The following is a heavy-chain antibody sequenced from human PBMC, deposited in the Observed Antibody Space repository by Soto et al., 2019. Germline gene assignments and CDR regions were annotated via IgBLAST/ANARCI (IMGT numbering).Heavy chain of an antibody. CDR1: GGSFSGYY. J-gene: IGHJ6*02. Sequence: QVQLQQWGAGLLKPSETLSLTCAVYGGSFSGYYWSWIRQPPGKGLEWIGEINHSGSTNYNPSLKSRVTISVDTSKNQFYLKLSSVTAADTAVYYCARVRRFVGSVRQLVSCRCYGMDVWGQGTTVTVSS. D-gene: IGHD6-13*01. CDR2: INHSGST. V-gene: IGHV4-34*01. CDR3: ARVRRFVGSVRQLVSCRCYGMDV.